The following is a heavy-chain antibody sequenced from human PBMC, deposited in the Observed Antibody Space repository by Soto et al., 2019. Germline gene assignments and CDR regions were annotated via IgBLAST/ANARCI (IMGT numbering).Heavy chain of an antibody. CDR3: ARHDQRGLRRDDYYMDV. Sequence: SETLSLTCAVYGGSFSGYYWSWIRQPPGKGLEWIGEINHSGSTNYNPSLKSRVTISVDTSKNQFSLKLSSVTAADTAVYYCARHDQRGLRRDDYYMDVWGKGTTVTV. CDR2: INHSGST. CDR1: GGSFSGYY. V-gene: IGHV4-34*01. J-gene: IGHJ6*03. D-gene: IGHD1-1*01.